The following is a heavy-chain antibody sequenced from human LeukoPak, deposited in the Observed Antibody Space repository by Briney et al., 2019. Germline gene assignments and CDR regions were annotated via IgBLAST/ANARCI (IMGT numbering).Heavy chain of an antibody. V-gene: IGHV3-30*04. CDR3: AREGRDLDY. CDR1: EFTFSSYT. Sequence: GGSLRLSCAASEFTFSSYTIHWVRQAPGKGLEWVAVISYDGNKKYYADSVKGRFTISRDNSKNTLYLQMNSLRADDTAVYFCAREGRDLDYWGQGALVTVSS. J-gene: IGHJ4*02. CDR2: ISYDGNKK.